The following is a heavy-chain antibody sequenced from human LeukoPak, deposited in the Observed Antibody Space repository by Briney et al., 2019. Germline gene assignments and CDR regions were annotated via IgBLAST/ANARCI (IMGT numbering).Heavy chain of an antibody. V-gene: IGHV3-53*01. D-gene: IGHD3-10*01. CDR1: GFTVSSNY. CDR3: ARVIGVVRADYYFDY. J-gene: IGHJ4*02. CDR2: IYSGGST. Sequence: GGSLRLSCAASGFTVSSNYMSWVRQAPGKGLECVSVIYSGGSTYYADSVKGRFTISRDNSKNTLYLQMNSLRAEDTAVYYCARVIGVVRADYYFDYWGQGTLVAVSS.